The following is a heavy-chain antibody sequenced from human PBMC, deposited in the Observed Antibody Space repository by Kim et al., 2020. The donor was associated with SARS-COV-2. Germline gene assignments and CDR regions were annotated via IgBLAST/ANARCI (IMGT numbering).Heavy chain of an antibody. Sequence: SETLSLTCAVAGGSISSSNWWSWVRQPPGKGLEWIWKIYHSGSTNYNPSLKSRVTISVDKSKNQFSLKLSSVTAADSAVYYGARVGMDGSSWYRASYYYYGMDVWGQGTTVTVSS. J-gene: IGHJ6*02. CDR3: ARVGMDGSSWYRASYYYYGMDV. V-gene: IGHV4-4*02. CDR1: GGSISSSNW. D-gene: IGHD6-13*01. CDR2: IYHSGST.